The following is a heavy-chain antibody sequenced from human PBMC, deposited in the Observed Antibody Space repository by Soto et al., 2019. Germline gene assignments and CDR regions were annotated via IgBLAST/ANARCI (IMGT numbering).Heavy chain of an antibody. CDR1: GSTFSRHW. Sequence: LQLVESGGGLVQPGGSLRLSCVASGSTFSRHWMTWVRQAPGKGLEWVAHIKEDGSEKYYVDSVKGRFTISRDNTKNSLSLQMNDLRAEDTAVYYCASRVPDSGYLGVFDYWGQGSLVTVSS. CDR3: ASRVPDSGYLGVFDY. J-gene: IGHJ4*02. V-gene: IGHV3-7*03. CDR2: IKEDGSEK. D-gene: IGHD6-25*01.